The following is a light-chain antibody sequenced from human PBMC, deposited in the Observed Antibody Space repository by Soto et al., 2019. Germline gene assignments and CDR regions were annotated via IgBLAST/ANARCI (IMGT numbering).Light chain of an antibody. V-gene: IGLV3-27*01. CDR1: VLAKKY. CDR3: YSAADNIGV. Sequence: SYELTQPSSVSVSPGQTARITCSGDVLAKKYARWFQQKPGQAPVLVIYKDSERPSGIPERFSGSSSGTTVTLTISGAQVEDEADSYCYSAADNIGVFGTGTKVTVL. J-gene: IGLJ1*01. CDR2: KDS.